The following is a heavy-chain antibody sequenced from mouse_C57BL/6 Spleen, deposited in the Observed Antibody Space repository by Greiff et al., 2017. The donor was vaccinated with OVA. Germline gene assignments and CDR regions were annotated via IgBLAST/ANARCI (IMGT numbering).Heavy chain of an antibody. CDR1: GYTFTSYW. V-gene: IGHV1-52*01. CDR3: AREGYYYGPWFAY. CDR2: IDPSDSET. J-gene: IGHJ3*01. D-gene: IGHD1-1*01. Sequence: QVQLQQPGAELVRPGSSVKLSCKASGYTFTSYWMHWVKQRPIQGLEWIGNIDPSDSETHYNQKFKDKATLTVDKSSSTAYMQLSSLTSEDSAVYYCAREGYYYGPWFAYWGQGTLVTVSA.